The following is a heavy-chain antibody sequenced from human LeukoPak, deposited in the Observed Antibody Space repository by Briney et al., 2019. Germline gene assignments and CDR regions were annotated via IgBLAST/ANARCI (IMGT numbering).Heavy chain of an antibody. J-gene: IGHJ3*02. D-gene: IGHD1-26*01. V-gene: IGHV1-69*06. CDR1: GGTFSSYA. Sequence: SVKVSCKASGGTFSSYAISWVRQAPGQGLEWMGGIIPIFGTANYAQKFQGRVTITADKSTSTAYMELSSPRSEDTAVYYCAREVGARAFDIWGQGTMVTVSS. CDR3: AREVGARAFDI. CDR2: IIPIFGTA.